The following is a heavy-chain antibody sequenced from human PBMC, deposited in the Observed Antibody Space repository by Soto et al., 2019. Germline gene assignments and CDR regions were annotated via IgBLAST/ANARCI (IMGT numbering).Heavy chain of an antibody. V-gene: IGHV3-21*01. CDR3: ARVSAGFWSGYSEGDIDY. CDR2: ISSSSSYI. Sequence: GGSLRLSCAASGFTFSSYSMNWVRQAPGKGLEWVSSISSSSSYIYYADSVKGRFTISRDNAKNSLYLQMNSLRAEDTAVYYCARVSAGFWSGYSEGDIDYWGQGTLVTVSS. D-gene: IGHD3-3*01. J-gene: IGHJ4*02. CDR1: GFTFSSYS.